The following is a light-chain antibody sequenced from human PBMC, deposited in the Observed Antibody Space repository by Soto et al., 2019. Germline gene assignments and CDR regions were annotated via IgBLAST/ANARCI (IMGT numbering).Light chain of an antibody. V-gene: IGKV1-5*03. CDR2: KAS. Sequence: DVQMTQSPSTLSASVGDRVTITCRASQSISSWLAWYQQKPGKAPKLLIYKASSLETGVPSRFSGSGSGTEFTLTISSLQPDYFATYYCHQYYTCFRTFGQGNKVELE. CDR3: HQYYTCFRT. J-gene: IGKJ1*01. CDR1: QSISSW.